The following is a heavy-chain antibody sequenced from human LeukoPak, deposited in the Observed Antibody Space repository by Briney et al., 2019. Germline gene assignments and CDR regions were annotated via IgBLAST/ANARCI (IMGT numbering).Heavy chain of an antibody. CDR2: INHSGST. CDR3: ASPPYCSSTSCPP. V-gene: IGHV4-34*01. CDR1: GGSFSGYY. Sequence: SETLSLTCAVYGGSFSGYYWSWVRQTPGKGVEWIGEINHSGSTNYNPSLKSGVTISVDTSKNQFSLKLSSLTAADTAVYYCASPPYCSSTSCPPWGQGTMVTVSS. J-gene: IGHJ3*01. D-gene: IGHD2-2*01.